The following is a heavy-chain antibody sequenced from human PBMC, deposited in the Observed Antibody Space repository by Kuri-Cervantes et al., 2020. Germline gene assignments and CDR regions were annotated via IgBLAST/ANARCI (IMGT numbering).Heavy chain of an antibody. CDR2: ISEGGSHI. J-gene: IGHJ4*02. V-gene: IGHV3-21*01. D-gene: IGHD4-17*01. CDR3: ARDRYGDYSLDY. Sequence: GESLKISCTASAFAFDTFTMNWVRQAPGKGLEWDSSISEGGSHIYYADSVKGRFTISRDNADNSLYLQMNSLRAEDTAVYYCARDRYGDYSLDYWGQGTLVTVSS. CDR1: AFAFDTFT.